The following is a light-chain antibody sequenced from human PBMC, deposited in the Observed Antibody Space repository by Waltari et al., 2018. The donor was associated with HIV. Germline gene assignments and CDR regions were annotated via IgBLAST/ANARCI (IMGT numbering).Light chain of an antibody. CDR3: QNYNRAPRT. J-gene: IGKJ1*01. V-gene: IGKV1-27*01. CDR1: QDISNY. Sequence: DIQMTQSPSSLSASVGDRVTITCRASQDISNYLAWYQQQPGKVPKLRILGSGTLQSGVPSRFSGSGSGTDFILTISSLQPEDVATYYCQNYNRAPRTFGQGTKVEIK. CDR2: GSG.